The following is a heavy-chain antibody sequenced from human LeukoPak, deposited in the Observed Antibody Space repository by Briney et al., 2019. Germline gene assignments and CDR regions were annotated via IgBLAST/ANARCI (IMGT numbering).Heavy chain of an antibody. D-gene: IGHD5-24*01. V-gene: IGHV3-9*01. CDR1: GFNFDDYA. J-gene: IGHJ2*01. CDR3: TRRAARWQFDL. CDR2: INWKTGNG. Sequence: GGPLRLSCAVSGFNFDDYAMHWVRQAPGRGLEWVSGINWKTGNGIYADSVKGRFTISRDNAKNSLYLQMSSLRAEDTALYYCTRRAARWQFDLWGRGTLLTVSS.